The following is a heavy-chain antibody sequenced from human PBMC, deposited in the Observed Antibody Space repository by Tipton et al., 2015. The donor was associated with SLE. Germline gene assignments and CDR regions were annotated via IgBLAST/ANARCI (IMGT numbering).Heavy chain of an antibody. J-gene: IGHJ5*02. CDR3: ARGGTVFGVVLNWFDP. Sequence: TLSLTCTVSGGSMSTYYWNWIRQFPGKGLEWIGYFYYSGSTNYNPSLKSRVTISLDKSKNQFSLKLSSVTAADTAVYYCARGGTVFGVVLNWFDPWGQGTLVTVPS. V-gene: IGHV4-59*01. CDR1: GGSMSTYY. CDR2: FYYSGST. D-gene: IGHD3-3*01.